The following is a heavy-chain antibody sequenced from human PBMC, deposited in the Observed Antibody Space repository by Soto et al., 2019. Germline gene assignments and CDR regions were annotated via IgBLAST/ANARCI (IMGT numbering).Heavy chain of an antibody. CDR2: IHYNGNT. V-gene: IGHV4-59*01. J-gene: IGHJ4*02. Sequence: SETLSLTCTVSVDSIISCSWSWILQPPGKGLEWIGNIHYNGNTKYSPSLKSRVTMSVDTSKNHFSLKLISVTTADTAVYFCAREGNLGRWIQPLDSWGQGTLVTVS. D-gene: IGHD2-2*03. CDR3: AREGNLGRWIQPLDS. CDR1: VDSIISCS.